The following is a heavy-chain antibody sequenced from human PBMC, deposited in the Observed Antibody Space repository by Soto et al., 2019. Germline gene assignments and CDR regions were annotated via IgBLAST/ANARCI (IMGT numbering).Heavy chain of an antibody. V-gene: IGHV4-34*01. J-gene: IGHJ3*01. CDR2: INHSGST. CDR3: ARGTWIRSDFDF. Sequence: QVQLQQWGAGLLKPSETLSLTCAVYGGSFSDYHWSWIRQPPGKGLEWIGEINHSGSTNYNPSLKSRVTMSVDTSKNQFSLKLISLTAADTAVYYCARGTWIRSDFDFWGHGTMVTVSS. D-gene: IGHD5-12*01. CDR1: GGSFSDYH.